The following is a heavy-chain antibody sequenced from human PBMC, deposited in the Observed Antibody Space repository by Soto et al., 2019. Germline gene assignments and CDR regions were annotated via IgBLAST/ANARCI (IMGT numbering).Heavy chain of an antibody. CDR2: IYWDDDN. Sequence: QITLKESGPTLVKPTQTLTLTCTFSGFSLSNNGEAVGWFRQSPGKALEWLVLIYWDDDNRYNPTLRTRLSTTKDTSKNQVVLTLTNMNPVDTATYYCARYVATSPAGGFEPWGQGTPVTVSS. CDR1: GFSLSNNGEA. D-gene: IGHD3-10*02. CDR3: ARYVATSPAGGFEP. J-gene: IGHJ5*02. V-gene: IGHV2-5*02.